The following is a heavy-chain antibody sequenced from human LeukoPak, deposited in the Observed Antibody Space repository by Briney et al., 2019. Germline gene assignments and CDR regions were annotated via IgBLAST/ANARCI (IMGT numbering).Heavy chain of an antibody. D-gene: IGHD5-12*01. V-gene: IGHV4-59*08. CDR3: ARQWGVYGGSVGGIDY. Sequence: PSPSLSPTCTVSGDSITSPYRSWIRQPPGKGLEWLGFIYYSGSTNYNPSLKSRVTISVDTPKNQFSLKLSSVTAADTAVYYCARQWGVYGGSVGGIDYWGQGTLVTVSS. CDR1: GDSITSPY. J-gene: IGHJ4*02. CDR2: IYYSGST.